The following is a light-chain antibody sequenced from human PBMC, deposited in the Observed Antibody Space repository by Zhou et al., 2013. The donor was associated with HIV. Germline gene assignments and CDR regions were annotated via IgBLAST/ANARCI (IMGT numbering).Light chain of an antibody. V-gene: IGKV3-15*01. CDR2: GGS. J-gene: IGKJ1*01. CDR3: QQYHNWPWT. CDR1: QSLTDR. Sequence: MTQSPGNLSLSPGERATLSCRASQSLTDRLAWFQQKPGQPPRLLMYGGSTRPAGVPARFSGRGSGTEFSLTINSMQPEDGAIYHCQQYHNWPWTFGQGTKVEVK.